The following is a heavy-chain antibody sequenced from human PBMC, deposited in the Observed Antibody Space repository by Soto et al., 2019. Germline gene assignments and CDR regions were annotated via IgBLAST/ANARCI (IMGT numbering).Heavy chain of an antibody. CDR2: IYHSGST. J-gene: IGHJ4*02. V-gene: IGHV4-4*02. Sequence: SETLSLTCAVSGDSISSNNWWTWVRQSPGKGLEWIGEIYHSGSTNYNPSLKSRVTISVDKSKNQFSLKLSSVTAADTAVYYCARLYDTSGYWSFPITDYWGQGILVTVSS. CDR3: ARLYDTSGYWSFPITDY. CDR1: GDSISSNNW. D-gene: IGHD3-22*01.